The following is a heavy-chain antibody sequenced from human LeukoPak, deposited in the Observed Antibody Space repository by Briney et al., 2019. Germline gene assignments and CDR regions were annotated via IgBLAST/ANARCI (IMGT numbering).Heavy chain of an antibody. CDR1: GGSISSYY. Sequence: PSETLSLTCTVSGGSISSYYWSWIRQPPGKGLEWIGYIYYSGSTNYNPSLKSRVTISVDTSKNQFSLKLSSVTAADTAVYYCARVKWGLAYCGGDCYSHNWFDPWGQGTLVTVSS. CDR3: ARVKWGLAYCGGDCYSHNWFDP. CDR2: IYYSGST. J-gene: IGHJ5*02. D-gene: IGHD2-21*02. V-gene: IGHV4-59*01.